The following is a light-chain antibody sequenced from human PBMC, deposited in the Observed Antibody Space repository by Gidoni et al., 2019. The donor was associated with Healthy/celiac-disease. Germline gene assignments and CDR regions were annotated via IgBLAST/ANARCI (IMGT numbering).Light chain of an antibody. CDR2: GAS. CDR1: QSVSSSY. J-gene: IGKJ3*01. Sequence: EIVLTQSPGTLSLSPGERATLSCRASQSVSSSYLAWYQQKPGQAPRPLIYGASSMATGIPDRFSGSGSGTDFTLTISRLEPEDFAVYYCQQYGSSPFTFGPGTKVDIK. CDR3: QQYGSSPFT. V-gene: IGKV3-20*01.